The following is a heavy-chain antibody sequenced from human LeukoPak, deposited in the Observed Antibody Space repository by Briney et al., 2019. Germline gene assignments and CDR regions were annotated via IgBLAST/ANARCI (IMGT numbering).Heavy chain of an antibody. V-gene: IGHV3-23*01. CDR2: ISGSGGST. D-gene: IGHD3-22*01. J-gene: IGHJ4*02. Sequence: GGSLRLSCAASGFTFSSYAMSWVRQAPGKGLEWVSAISGSGGSTYYADSVKGRFTISRDNSKNTLYLQMNSLRAEDTAVYYCVKDRSGYPITYRFDYWGQGTLVTVSS. CDR3: VKDRSGYPITYRFDY. CDR1: GFTFSSYA.